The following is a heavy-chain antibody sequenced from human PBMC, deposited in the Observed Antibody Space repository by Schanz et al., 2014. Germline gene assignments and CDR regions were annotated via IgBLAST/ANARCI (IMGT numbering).Heavy chain of an antibody. Sequence: QVQLLQFGGGVVQPGRSLRLSCAASGFTFSSYGMHWVRQAPGKGLEWVAAMSYDGSIKYYGDSVKGRFTISRDNSKNTLYLQMNSLRAEDTAVYYCAKDPSHGDYDYYFDYWGQGTLVTVSS. CDR1: GFTFSSYG. CDR2: MSYDGSIK. D-gene: IGHD3-22*01. J-gene: IGHJ4*02. V-gene: IGHV3-33*06. CDR3: AKDPSHGDYDYYFDY.